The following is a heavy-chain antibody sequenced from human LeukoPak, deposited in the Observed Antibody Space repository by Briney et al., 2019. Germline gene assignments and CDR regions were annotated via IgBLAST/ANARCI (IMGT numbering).Heavy chain of an antibody. D-gene: IGHD3-10*01. V-gene: IGHV3-21*04. J-gene: IGHJ4*02. CDR2: ISSSSSYI. CDR1: GFTFSSYS. CDR3: AKEENYYGSGTFDY. Sequence: GGSLRLSCAASGFTFSSYSMNWVRQAPGKGLEWVSSISSSSSYIYYADSVKGRFTISRDNSKNTLYLQMNSLRAEDTAVYYCAKEENYYGSGTFDYWGQGTLVTVSS.